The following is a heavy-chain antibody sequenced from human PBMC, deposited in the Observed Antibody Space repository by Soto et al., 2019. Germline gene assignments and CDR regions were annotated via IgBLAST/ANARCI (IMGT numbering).Heavy chain of an antibody. CDR2: IYYSGST. Sequence: SETLSLTCTVSGGSISSYYWSWIRQPPWKGLEWIGYIYYSGSTNYNPSLKSRVTISVDTSKNQFSLKLSSVTAADTAVYYCAGAPRGNYGYPSYFDYWGQGTLVTVSS. J-gene: IGHJ4*02. D-gene: IGHD3-10*01. V-gene: IGHV4-59*01. CDR1: GGSISSYY. CDR3: AGAPRGNYGYPSYFDY.